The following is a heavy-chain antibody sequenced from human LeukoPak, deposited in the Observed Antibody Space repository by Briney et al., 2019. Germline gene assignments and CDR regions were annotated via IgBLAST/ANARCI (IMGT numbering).Heavy chain of an antibody. J-gene: IGHJ4*02. CDR3: AREEYRSTSRKYYFDY. CDR2: INPNSGGT. V-gene: IGHV1-2*06. CDR1: GYTFTGYY. D-gene: IGHD2-2*01. Sequence: ASVKVSCKASGYTFTGYYMHWVRQAPGQGLEWMGRINPNSGGTNYAQKFQGRVTMTRDTSISTAYMELGRLRSDDTAVYYCAREEYRSTSRKYYFDYWGQGTLVTVSS.